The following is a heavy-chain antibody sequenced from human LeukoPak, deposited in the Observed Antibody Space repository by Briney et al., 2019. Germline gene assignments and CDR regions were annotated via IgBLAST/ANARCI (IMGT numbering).Heavy chain of an antibody. D-gene: IGHD3-16*01. CDR2: ISPSGST. Sequence: PGGSLRLSCAASGFTFSSYTMNWVRQAPGKGLEWVSHISPSGSTCYADSVKGRFTISRDNAKTSLYLQMNSLRAEDTAVYYCAGLGPTPFDYWGQGTLVTVSS. J-gene: IGHJ4*02. CDR1: GFTFSSYT. CDR3: AGLGPTPFDY. V-gene: IGHV3-48*01.